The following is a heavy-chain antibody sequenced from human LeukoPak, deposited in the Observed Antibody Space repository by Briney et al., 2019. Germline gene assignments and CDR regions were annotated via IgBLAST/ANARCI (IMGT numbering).Heavy chain of an antibody. Sequence: ASVKVSCKASGYTFTGYYMHWVRQAPGHGLEWMGRIDPYAGGANYAQKVQGRVTVTRDPSVSTDYMELSSLTSDDTAVYYCAGGGGSYGDVWGQGTMVTISS. CDR2: IDPYAGGA. CDR3: AGGGGSYGDV. V-gene: IGHV1-2*06. CDR1: GYTFTGYY. J-gene: IGHJ3*01. D-gene: IGHD1-26*01.